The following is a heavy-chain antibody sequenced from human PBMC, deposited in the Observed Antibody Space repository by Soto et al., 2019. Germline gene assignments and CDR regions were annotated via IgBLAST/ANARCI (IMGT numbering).Heavy chain of an antibody. V-gene: IGHV4-34*01. CDR3: ARDHPYSDNWAFDY. D-gene: IGHD3-16*02. CDR1: GGSFSGYY. J-gene: IGHJ4*02. Sequence: SETLSLTCAVYGGSFSGYYGSWIRQPPGKGLEWIGDINHSGSTNYNPSLKSRVIISIDKSKNQFSLNLISVTAADTAVYYCARDHPYSDNWAFDYWGQGALVTVSS. CDR2: INHSGST.